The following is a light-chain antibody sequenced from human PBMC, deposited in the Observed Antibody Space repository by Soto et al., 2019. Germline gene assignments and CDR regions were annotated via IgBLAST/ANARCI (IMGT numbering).Light chain of an antibody. V-gene: IGKV2-28*01. CDR1: QSLLHSNGYNY. Sequence: DIVMTQSPLSLPVTPGEPASISCRSSQSLLHSNGYNYLDWYLQKPGQSPQLLIYSGSNRASGVADRLSGSGSGTDFTLKISRGEAEDVGVYYCMQALQTPLYTFGPGTMMEIK. CDR3: MQALQTPLYT. J-gene: IGKJ2*01. CDR2: SGS.